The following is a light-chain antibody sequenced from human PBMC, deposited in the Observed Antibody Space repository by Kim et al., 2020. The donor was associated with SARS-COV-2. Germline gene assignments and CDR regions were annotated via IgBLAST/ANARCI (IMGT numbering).Light chain of an antibody. CDR1: SIDIVASND. J-gene: IGLJ2*01. CDR3: SSYAGSYTMI. CDR2: DVT. V-gene: IGLV2-11*03. Sequence: QSDNPAYTGTSIDIVASNDVSGNKQHPAKVPKVRIYDVTKRPSGVPDRCSGSKSGNTASLTISGLQTEDEADYYCSSYAGSYTMIFGGGTQLTVL.